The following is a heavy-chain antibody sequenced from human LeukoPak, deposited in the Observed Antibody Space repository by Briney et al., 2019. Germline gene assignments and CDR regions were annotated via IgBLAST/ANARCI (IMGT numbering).Heavy chain of an antibody. Sequence: GRSLRLSCAASGFTFSSYGMHWVRQAPGKGLEWVAVISYDGSNKYYADSVKGRFTISRDNSKNTLYLQMNSLRAEDTAVYYCAKGTVVYCDYRGQGTLVTVSS. CDR2: ISYDGSNK. CDR1: GFTFSSYG. D-gene: IGHD2-21*01. V-gene: IGHV3-30*18. CDR3: AKGTVVYCDY. J-gene: IGHJ4*02.